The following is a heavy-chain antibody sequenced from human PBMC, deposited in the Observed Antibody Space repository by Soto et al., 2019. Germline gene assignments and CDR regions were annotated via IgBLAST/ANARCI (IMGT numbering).Heavy chain of an antibody. V-gene: IGHV2-70*04. CDR3: ARSYMVRGVIDAFDI. CDR2: IDWDDDK. D-gene: IGHD3-10*01. Sequence: SGPTLVNPTQTLTLTCTFSGFSLSTSGMRVSLIRQPPGKALEWLARIDWDDDKFYSTSLKTRLTISKDTSKNQVVLTMTNMDPVDTATYYCARSYMVRGVIDAFDIWGQGTMVTVSS. J-gene: IGHJ3*02. CDR1: GFSLSTSGMR.